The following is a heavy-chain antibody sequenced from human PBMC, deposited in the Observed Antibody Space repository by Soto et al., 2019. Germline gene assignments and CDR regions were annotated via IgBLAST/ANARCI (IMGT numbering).Heavy chain of an antibody. J-gene: IGHJ6*02. V-gene: IGHV3-30*18. CDR1: GFTFSSYG. CDR3: AKEVVVVPAAPGYYYYYGMDV. CDR2: ISYDGSNK. D-gene: IGHD2-2*01. Sequence: HLGGSLRLSCAASGFTFSSYGMHWVRQAPGKGLEWVAVISYDGSNKYYADSVKGRFTISRDNSKNTLYLQMNSLRAEDTAVYYCAKEVVVVPAAPGYYYYYGMDVWGQGTTVTVSS.